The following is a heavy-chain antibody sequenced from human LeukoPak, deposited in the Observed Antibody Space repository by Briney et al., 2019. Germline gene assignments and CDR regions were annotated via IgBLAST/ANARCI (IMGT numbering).Heavy chain of an antibody. V-gene: IGHV4-39*01. Sequence: PSETLSLTCTVSGGSISSSSYYWGWIRQPPGKGLEWIGSIYYSGSTYYNPSLKSRVTISVDTSKNQFSLKLSSVTAADTAVYYCARTRRNSYYRYSGSYPSDYWGQGTLVTVSS. CDR1: GGSISSSSYY. CDR3: ARTRRNSYYRYSGSYPSDY. J-gene: IGHJ4*02. D-gene: IGHD1-26*01. CDR2: IYYSGST.